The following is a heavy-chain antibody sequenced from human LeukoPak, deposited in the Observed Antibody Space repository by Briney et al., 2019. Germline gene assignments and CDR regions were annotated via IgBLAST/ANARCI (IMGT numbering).Heavy chain of an antibody. Sequence: ASVRDSSVESVYTSTGYYTCSGRQAPGQGLEWMGWINPNSGGTNYAQKFQGRVTMTRDTSISTAYMELSRLRSYDTAVYYCARDRPVRPYSPGVINARGQGTTVTVSS. J-gene: IGHJ6*02. CDR3: ARDRPVRPYSPGVINA. CDR2: INPNSGGT. D-gene: IGHD3-10*01. V-gene: IGHV1-2*02. CDR1: VYTSTGYY.